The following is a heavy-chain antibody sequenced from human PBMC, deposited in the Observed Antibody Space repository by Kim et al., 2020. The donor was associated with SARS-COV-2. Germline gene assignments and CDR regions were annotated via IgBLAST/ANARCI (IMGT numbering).Heavy chain of an antibody. D-gene: IGHD3-3*01. CDR2: IDPSDSYT. Sequence: GESLKISCKGSGYSFTSYWISWVRQMPGKGLEWMGRIDPSDSYTNYSPSFQGHVTISADKSISTAYLQWSSLKASDTAMYYCARGRSGDGYNSYFDYWGQGTLVTVSS. CDR3: ARGRSGDGYNSYFDY. CDR1: GYSFTSYW. J-gene: IGHJ4*02. V-gene: IGHV5-10-1*01.